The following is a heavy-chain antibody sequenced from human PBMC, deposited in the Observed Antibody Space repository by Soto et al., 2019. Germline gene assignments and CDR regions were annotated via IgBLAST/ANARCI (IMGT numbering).Heavy chain of an antibody. J-gene: IGHJ6*02. Sequence: SETLSLTCTVSGGSISSGGYSWTWLRQSPGKGLEWIGYTYQSGSAFYNPSLKSRVTISVDRSKNQFSLNLTSVTAADTAVYYCARDYYGTDVWGQGTTVTVYS. V-gene: IGHV4-30-2*06. CDR3: ARDYYGTDV. CDR1: GGSISSGGYS. CDR2: TYQSGSA.